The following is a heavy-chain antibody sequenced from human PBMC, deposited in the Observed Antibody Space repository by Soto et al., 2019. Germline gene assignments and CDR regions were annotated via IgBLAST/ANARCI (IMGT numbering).Heavy chain of an antibody. J-gene: IGHJ4*02. Sequence: ASVKVSCKASGYTFTSYAMHWVRQAPGQRLEWMGWINAGNGNTKYSQKFQGRVTITRDTSASTAYMELSSLRSEDTAVYYCARERSPVGGSFDYWGQGTLVTVSS. D-gene: IGHD1-26*01. CDR1: GYTFTSYA. CDR2: INAGNGNT. CDR3: ARERSPVGGSFDY. V-gene: IGHV1-3*01.